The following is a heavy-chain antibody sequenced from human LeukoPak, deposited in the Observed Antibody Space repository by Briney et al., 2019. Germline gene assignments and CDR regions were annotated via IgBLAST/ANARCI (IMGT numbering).Heavy chain of an antibody. Sequence: GRSLRLSCAASGFTFSSYAMHWVRQAPGKGLEWVAVISYDGSNKYYADSVKGRFTISRDNSKNTLYLQMGSLRAEDMAVYYCARDRYSSGWYSGWFDPWGQGTLVTVSS. D-gene: IGHD6-19*01. V-gene: IGHV3-30*14. CDR1: GFTFSSYA. CDR3: ARDRYSSGWYSGWFDP. J-gene: IGHJ5*02. CDR2: ISYDGSNK.